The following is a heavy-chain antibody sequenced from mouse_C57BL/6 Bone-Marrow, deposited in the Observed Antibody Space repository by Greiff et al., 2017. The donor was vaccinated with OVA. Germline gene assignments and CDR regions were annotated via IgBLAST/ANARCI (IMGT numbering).Heavy chain of an antibody. CDR3: TRVYYYGSSHYWYFDV. J-gene: IGHJ1*03. V-gene: IGHV5-9-1*02. CDR1: GFTFSSYA. D-gene: IGHD1-1*01. CDR2: ISSGGDYI. Sequence: EVKLVESGEGLVKPGGSLKLSCAASGFTFSSYAMSWVRQTPEKRLEWVAYISSGGDYIYYADTVKGRFTISRDNARNTLYPQMSSLKSEDTAMYYCTRVYYYGSSHYWYFDVWGTGTTVTVSS.